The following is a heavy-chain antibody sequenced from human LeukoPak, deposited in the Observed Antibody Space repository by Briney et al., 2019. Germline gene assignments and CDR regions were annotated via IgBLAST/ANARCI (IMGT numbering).Heavy chain of an antibody. CDR1: GYTFTDEY. J-gene: IGHJ4*02. CDR2: MHPNTGDT. CDR3: VRHLTDPTSGDY. D-gene: IGHD1-14*01. Sequence: ASVRVSCKTSGYTFTDEYIHWVRQAPGHGLECMGWMHPNTGDTVYVQKFQGRVSFTRDTSISTAYMELHRLRSDDTAVYYCVRHLTDPTSGDYWGQGTLVTVSS. V-gene: IGHV1-2*02.